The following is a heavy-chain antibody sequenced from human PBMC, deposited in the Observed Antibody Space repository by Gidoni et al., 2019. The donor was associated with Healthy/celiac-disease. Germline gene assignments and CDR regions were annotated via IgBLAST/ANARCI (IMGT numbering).Heavy chain of an antibody. CDR1: GGSISSSSYY. CDR3: ARRRIVGATTSGGHNWFDP. Sequence: QLQLQESGPGLVKPSETLSLTCTVSGGSISSSSYYWGWIYQPPGKGLEWIGSIYYSGSTYYNPSLKSRVTISVDTSKNQFSLKLSSVTAADTAVYYCARRRIVGATTSGGHNWFDPWGQGTLVTVSS. V-gene: IGHV4-39*01. D-gene: IGHD1-26*01. CDR2: IYYSGST. J-gene: IGHJ5*02.